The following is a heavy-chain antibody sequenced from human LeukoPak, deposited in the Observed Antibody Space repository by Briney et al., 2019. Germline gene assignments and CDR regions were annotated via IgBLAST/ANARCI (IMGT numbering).Heavy chain of an antibody. D-gene: IGHD5-18*01. CDR2: IKQDGSEK. CDR3: ARDAWIQLRLPHSY. CDR1: GFTFSSYW. Sequence: GGSLRLSCAASGFTFSSYWMSWVRQAPGKGLEWVAHIKQDGSEKYYVDSVKGRFTISRDNAKNSLYLQMNSLRAEDTAVYYCARDAWIQLRLPHSYWGQGTLVTVSS. J-gene: IGHJ4*02. V-gene: IGHV3-7*01.